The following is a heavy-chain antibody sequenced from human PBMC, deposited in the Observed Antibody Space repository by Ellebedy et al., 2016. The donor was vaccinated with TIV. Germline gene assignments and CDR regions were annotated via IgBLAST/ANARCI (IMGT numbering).Heavy chain of an antibody. CDR2: INPTIGST. Sequence: AASVKVSCKASGYTFTSYYMHWVRQAPGQGLEWMGIINPTIGSTTYAQKFQGRVTMTRDTSTSTVYMELSSLRSEDTAVYYCARDDPIATAGLYGMDVWGQGTTATVSS. V-gene: IGHV1-46*01. CDR3: ARDDPIATAGLYGMDV. J-gene: IGHJ6*02. D-gene: IGHD6-13*01. CDR1: GYTFTSYY.